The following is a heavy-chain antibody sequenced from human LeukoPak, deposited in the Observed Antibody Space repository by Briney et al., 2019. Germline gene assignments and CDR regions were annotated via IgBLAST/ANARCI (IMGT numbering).Heavy chain of an antibody. V-gene: IGHV3-23*01. Sequence: GGSLRLSCAASGFTFSSYAMSWVRQAPGKGLEWVSAISGSGGRIYYGASVKGRFTISRDNSENTLNLQMNSLRAEDTAVYYCARGGFGPSDALDIWGQGTMVTVSS. CDR1: GFTFSSYA. J-gene: IGHJ3*02. D-gene: IGHD3-10*01. CDR3: ARGGFGPSDALDI. CDR2: ISGSGGRI.